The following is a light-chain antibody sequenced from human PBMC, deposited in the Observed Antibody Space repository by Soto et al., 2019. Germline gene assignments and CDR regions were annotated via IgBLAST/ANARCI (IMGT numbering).Light chain of an antibody. V-gene: IGLV2-14*01. CDR2: DVS. CDR3: SSYTSSRRV. CDR1: SSDVGGYNY. Sequence: QSVLTKPASVSGSPGQSITISCTGTSSDVGGYNYVSWYQQHPGKAPKLMIYDVSNRPSGVSNRFSGSKSGNTASLTISGLQAEDEADYYCSSYTSSRRVFGTGTKLTVL. J-gene: IGLJ1*01.